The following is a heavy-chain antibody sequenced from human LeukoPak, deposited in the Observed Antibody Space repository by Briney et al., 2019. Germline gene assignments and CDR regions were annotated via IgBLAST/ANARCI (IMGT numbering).Heavy chain of an antibody. J-gene: IGHJ4*02. V-gene: IGHV1-18*01. Sequence: GASVKVSCKASGYTFTSHGISRVRQAPGQGLEWMGWISAYNGDTKYAQKTQGRVTMTTDASTSTAYMEVRSLRSDDTAVYYCARDPSNTSGYYAYLDYWGQGTLVTVSS. CDR3: ARDPSNTSGYYAYLDY. CDR1: GYTFTSHG. D-gene: IGHD6-19*01. CDR2: ISAYNGDT.